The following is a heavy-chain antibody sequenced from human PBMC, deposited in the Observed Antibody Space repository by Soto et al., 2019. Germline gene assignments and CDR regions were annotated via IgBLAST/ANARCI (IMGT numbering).Heavy chain of an antibody. V-gene: IGHV4-61*01. J-gene: IGHJ4*02. D-gene: IGHD2-15*01. CDR1: GGSVSSGSYY. Sequence: SETLSLTCTVSGGSVSSGSYYWSWIRQPPGKGLEWIGYIYYSVRTNYNPSLKSRVTISVDTSKNQFSLKLSSVTAADTAVYYCARETVVVAASYFDYWGQGTMVTVSS. CDR3: ARETVVVAASYFDY. CDR2: IYYSVRT.